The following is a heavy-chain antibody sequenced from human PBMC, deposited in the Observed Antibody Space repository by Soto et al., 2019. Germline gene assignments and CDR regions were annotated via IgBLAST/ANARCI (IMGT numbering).Heavy chain of an antibody. CDR3: ARGVILTGSPGWV. Sequence: PGGSLRLACAASGFTFSSYGMHWVRQAPGKGLEWVAVIWYDGSNKYYADSVKGRFTISRDNSKNTLYLQMNSLRAEDTAVYYCARGVILTGSPGWVWGQGTLVTVAS. V-gene: IGHV3-33*01. CDR1: GFTFSSYG. J-gene: IGHJ4*02. CDR2: IWYDGSNK. D-gene: IGHD3-9*01.